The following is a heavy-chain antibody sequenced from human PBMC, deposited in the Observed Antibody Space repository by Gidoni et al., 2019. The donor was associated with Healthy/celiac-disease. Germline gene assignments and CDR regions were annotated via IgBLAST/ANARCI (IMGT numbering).Heavy chain of an antibody. J-gene: IGHJ2*01. V-gene: IGHV3-23*01. CDR1: GFTFSSYA. CDR2: SSGSGGST. CDR3: AKEEVVAAIPFDL. Sequence: EVQLLESGGGLVQPGGSLRLPCADSGFTFSSYAMGWVRKAPGKGLEWDSASSGSGGSTYYADSVKGRFTIARDNSKNTLYLQMNSLRAEDTAVYYCAKEEVVAAIPFDLWGRGTLVTVSS. D-gene: IGHD2-21*02.